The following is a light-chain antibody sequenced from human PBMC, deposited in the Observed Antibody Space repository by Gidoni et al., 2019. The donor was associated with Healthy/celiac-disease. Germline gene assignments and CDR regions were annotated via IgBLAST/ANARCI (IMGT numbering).Light chain of an antibody. CDR2: DAS. CDR1: QSVSRY. CDR3: QQRSNWPPTT. J-gene: IGKJ4*01. Sequence: EIVLTQSPATLSLSPGERATLSCSASQSVSRYLAWYQQKPGQAPRLLIYDASNRATGIPVRFSGSGSGTDFTLTISSLEPEDFAVYYCQQRSNWPPTTFGGGTKVEIK. V-gene: IGKV3-11*01.